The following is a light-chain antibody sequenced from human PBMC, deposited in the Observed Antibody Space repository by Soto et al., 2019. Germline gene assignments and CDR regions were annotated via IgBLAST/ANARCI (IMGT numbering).Light chain of an antibody. V-gene: IGKV3-11*01. Sequence: EIVLTQSPVTLSLSPGERATLSCRASQSIGTYLAWYQQKPDQAPRLLIYHASNRATGIPARFSGSGSGTDFTLTSSSLEPEDFAVYYCQQRSDWTRTFGQGTKVEVK. CDR3: QQRSDWTRT. CDR2: HAS. J-gene: IGKJ1*01. CDR1: QSIGTY.